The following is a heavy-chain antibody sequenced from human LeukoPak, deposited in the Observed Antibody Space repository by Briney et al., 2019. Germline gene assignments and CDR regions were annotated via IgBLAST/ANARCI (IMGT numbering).Heavy chain of an antibody. D-gene: IGHD5-18*01. CDR3: ARDLMGYSYGSYFDY. CDR2: IYYSGST. V-gene: IGHV4-39*02. J-gene: IGHJ4*02. Sequence: PSETLSLTCTVSGGSISSSSYYWGWIRQPPGKGLEWIGSIYYSGSTYYNPSLKSRVTISVDTSKNQFSLKLSSVTAADTAVYYCARDLMGYSYGSYFDYWGQGTLVTVSS. CDR1: GGSISSSSYY.